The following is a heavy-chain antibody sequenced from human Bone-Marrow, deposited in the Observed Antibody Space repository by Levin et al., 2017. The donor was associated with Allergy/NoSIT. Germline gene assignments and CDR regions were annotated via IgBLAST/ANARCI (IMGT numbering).Heavy chain of an antibody. V-gene: IGHV3-74*01. CDR3: ARDKPHNWFDP. J-gene: IGHJ5*02. CDR2: INTDGSDG. CDR1: GFTFSNYW. Sequence: GGSLRLSCEASGFTFSNYWIHWVRQVPGEGLVWVSRINTDGSDGVYADSVKGRFTISRDNAKNTVYLEMNSLRAEGTAVYYCARDKPHNWFDPWGQGTLVTVSS.